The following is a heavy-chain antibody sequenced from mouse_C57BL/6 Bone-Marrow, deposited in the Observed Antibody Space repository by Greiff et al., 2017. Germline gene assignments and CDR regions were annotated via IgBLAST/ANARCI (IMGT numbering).Heavy chain of an antibody. D-gene: IGHD1-1*01. Sequence: EVQLVESGEGLVKPGGSLKLSCAASGFTFSSYAMSWVRQTPEKRLEWVAYISSGGDYIYYADNVKGRFTISRDNARNTLYLQMSSLTSEDTAMYYCTRVGYYGSRRYFDVWGTGTTVTVSS. CDR1: GFTFSSYA. V-gene: IGHV5-9-1*02. J-gene: IGHJ1*03. CDR3: TRVGYYGSRRYFDV. CDR2: ISSGGDYI.